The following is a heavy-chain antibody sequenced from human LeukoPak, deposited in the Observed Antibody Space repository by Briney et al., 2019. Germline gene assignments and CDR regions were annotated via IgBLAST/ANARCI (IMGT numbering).Heavy chain of an antibody. CDR3: AKDHYVLRTFGWPRD. CDR2: ISYDGSNQ. CDR1: GFGFSSYA. V-gene: IGHV3-30*18. Sequence: GKSLRLSCAASGFGFSSYAMHWVRQTPGKGLEWLALISYDGSNQHYAPSVKGRFTISRDNAKNTVDLQMNSLRPENTAVYYCAKDHYVLRTFGWPRDWGQGTLVMVSS. D-gene: IGHD3-9*01. J-gene: IGHJ4*02.